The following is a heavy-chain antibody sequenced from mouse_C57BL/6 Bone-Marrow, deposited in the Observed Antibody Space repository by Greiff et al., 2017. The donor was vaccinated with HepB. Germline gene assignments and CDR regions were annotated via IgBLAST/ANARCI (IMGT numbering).Heavy chain of an antibody. CDR2: IYPRDGSS. V-gene: IGHV1-78*01. J-gene: IGHJ1*03. D-gene: IGHD1-1*01. Sequence: VQLQQSDAELVKPGASVKISCKVSGYTFTDHTMHWMKQRPEQGLEWIGYIYPRDGSSRYNEKFKGKATLTEDKSSSTANMQLNSLISEDSAVFFCARRTTVGYFDVWGTGTTVTVSS. CDR1: GYTFTDHT. CDR3: ARRTTVGYFDV.